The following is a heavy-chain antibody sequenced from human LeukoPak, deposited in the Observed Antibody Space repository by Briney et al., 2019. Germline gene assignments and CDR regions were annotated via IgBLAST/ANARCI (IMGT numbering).Heavy chain of an antibody. CDR1: GFTFSSYA. CDR3: ARLLGRGNSGDY. CDR2: INHSGST. J-gene: IGHJ4*02. V-gene: IGHV4-34*01. D-gene: IGHD4-23*01. Sequence: PGGSLRLSCAASGFTFSSYAIQWVRQPPGKGLEWIGEINHSGSTNYNPSLKSRVTISVDTSKNQFSLKLSSVTAADTAVYYCARLLGRGNSGDYWGQGTLVTVSS.